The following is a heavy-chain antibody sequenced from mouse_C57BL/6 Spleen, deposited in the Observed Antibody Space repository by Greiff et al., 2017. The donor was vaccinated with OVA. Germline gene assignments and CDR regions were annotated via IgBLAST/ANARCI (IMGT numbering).Heavy chain of an antibody. V-gene: IGHV1-81*01. Sequence: QVQLQQSGAELARPGASVKLSCKASGYTFTSYGISWVKQRTGQGLEWIGEIYPRSGNTSYNEKFKGKATLTADKSSSTSYMELRSLTSEDSAVYFCARSPYGNYEDYYAMDYWGQGTSVTVSS. CDR1: GYTFTSYG. D-gene: IGHD2-1*01. CDR2: IYPRSGNT. CDR3: ARSPYGNYEDYYAMDY. J-gene: IGHJ4*01.